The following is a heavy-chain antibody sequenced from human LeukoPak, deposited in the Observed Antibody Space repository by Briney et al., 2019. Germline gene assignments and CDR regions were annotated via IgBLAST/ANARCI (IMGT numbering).Heavy chain of an antibody. D-gene: IGHD3-10*01. CDR3: ARGGSAGFGEYPH. CDR2: IYSGGNT. CDR1: GFTVSSNY. Sequence: GGSLRLSCAASGFTVSSNYMSWVRQAPGKGLEWVSVIYSGGNTYYADSVKGRFTISRDNSKNTLYLQMNTLRAEDTAVYYCARGGSAGFGEYPHWGQGTLVTVSS. J-gene: IGHJ4*02. V-gene: IGHV3-53*01.